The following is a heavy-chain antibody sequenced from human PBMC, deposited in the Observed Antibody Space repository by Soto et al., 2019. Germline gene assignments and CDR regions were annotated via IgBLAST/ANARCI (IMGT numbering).Heavy chain of an antibody. CDR2: IYYSGST. CDR1: GGSISRYY. D-gene: IGHD2-2*01. J-gene: IGHJ6*03. V-gene: IGHV4-59*08. Sequence: SETLSLTCTVSGGSISRYYWSWIRQPPGKGLEWIGYIYYSGSTNYNPSLKSRVTISVDTSKNQFSLKLSSVTAADTAVYYCARGGEYCSSTSCYHYYYYMDVWGKGTTVTVSS. CDR3: ARGGEYCSSTSCYHYYYYMDV.